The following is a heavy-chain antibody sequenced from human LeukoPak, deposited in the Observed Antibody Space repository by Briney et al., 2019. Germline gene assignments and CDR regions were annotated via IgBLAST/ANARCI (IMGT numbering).Heavy chain of an antibody. CDR3: ARGSTRDSSGWYGPGKWFDP. D-gene: IGHD6-19*01. Sequence: ASVKVSCKASGYTFTSYGISWVRQAPGQELEWMGWINPNSGVTNYAQKFQGRVTMTRDTSISTAYMELSRLRSDDTAVYYCARGSTRDSSGWYGPGKWFDPWGQGTLVTVSS. CDR2: INPNSGVT. CDR1: GYTFTSYG. V-gene: IGHV1-2*02. J-gene: IGHJ5*02.